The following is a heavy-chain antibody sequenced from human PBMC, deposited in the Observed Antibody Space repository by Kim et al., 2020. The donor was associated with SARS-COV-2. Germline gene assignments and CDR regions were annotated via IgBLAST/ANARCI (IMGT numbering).Heavy chain of an antibody. D-gene: IGHD5-12*01. Sequence: QKFQGGVKITADESTSTAYMELSSLRSEDTAVYYCAREGARDGYNNWFDPWGQGTLVTVSS. V-gene: IGHV1-69*01. CDR3: AREGARDGYNNWFDP. J-gene: IGHJ5*02.